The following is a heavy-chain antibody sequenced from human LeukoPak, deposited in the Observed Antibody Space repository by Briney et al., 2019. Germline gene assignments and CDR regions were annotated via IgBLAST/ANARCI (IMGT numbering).Heavy chain of an antibody. J-gene: IGHJ4*02. CDR3: ANEVRPNDY. V-gene: IGHV3-23*01. CDR2: MSSSGSYT. D-gene: IGHD4/OR15-4a*01. CDR1: GFSLSDYH. Sequence: GGSLRLSCTASGFSLSDYHMTWVRQAPGKGLEWVSYMSSSGSYTDYADSVKGRFTISRDNSKNTLYLQMNSLRAEDTALYFCANEVRPNDYWGRGTLVTVSS.